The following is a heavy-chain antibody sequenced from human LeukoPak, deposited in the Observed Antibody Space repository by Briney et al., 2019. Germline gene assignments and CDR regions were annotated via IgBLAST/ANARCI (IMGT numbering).Heavy chain of an antibody. Sequence: ASVKVSCKASGYTFTSYGISWVRQAPGQGLEWMGWISAYNGNTNYAQKLQGRVTMTTDTSTSTAYIELRSLRSDDTAVYYCARVARVVVVPAALSNDYWGQGTLVTVSS. CDR3: ARVARVVVVPAALSNDY. J-gene: IGHJ4*02. CDR1: GYTFTSYG. D-gene: IGHD2-2*01. CDR2: ISAYNGNT. V-gene: IGHV1-18*01.